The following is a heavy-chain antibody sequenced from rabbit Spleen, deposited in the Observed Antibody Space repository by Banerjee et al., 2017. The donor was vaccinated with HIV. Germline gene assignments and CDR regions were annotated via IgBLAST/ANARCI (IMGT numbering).Heavy chain of an antibody. V-gene: IGHV1S45*01. CDR3: ARDTSSSFSSYGMDL. Sequence: QEQLEESGGGLVKPGASLTLTCTASGVSFGFSSYMCWIRQAPGKGLEWIACIEVGSSGFSYFATWAKGRFTISETSSTTVTLQVIRLTAADTATYFCARDTSSSFSSYGMDLWGPGTLVTVS. CDR2: IEVGSSGFS. D-gene: IGHD1-1*01. J-gene: IGHJ6*01. CDR1: GVSFGFSSY.